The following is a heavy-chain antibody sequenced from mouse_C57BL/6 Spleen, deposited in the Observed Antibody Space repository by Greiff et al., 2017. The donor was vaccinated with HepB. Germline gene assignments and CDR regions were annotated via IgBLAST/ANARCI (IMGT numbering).Heavy chain of an antibody. CDR2: ISDGGSYT. V-gene: IGHV5-4*01. D-gene: IGHD1-1*01. J-gene: IGHJ1*03. Sequence: DVMLVESGGGLVKPGGSLKLSCAASGFTFSSYAMSWVRQTPEKRLEWVATISDGGSYTYYPDNVKGRFTISRDNAKNNLYLQMSHLKSEDTAMYYCARDYYGSVYWYFDVWGTGTTVTVSS. CDR1: GFTFSSYA. CDR3: ARDYYGSVYWYFDV.